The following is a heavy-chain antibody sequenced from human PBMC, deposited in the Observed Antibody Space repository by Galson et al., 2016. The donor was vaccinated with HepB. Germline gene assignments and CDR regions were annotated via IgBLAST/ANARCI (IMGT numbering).Heavy chain of an antibody. CDR2: ISYDGSNQ. D-gene: IGHD2-21*02. Sequence: SLRLSCAASGFAFSTFGMHWVRQAPGKGLEWVAIISYDGSNQFFIDSVRGRFTISRDNSKNTLYLQLNNVRPEGTAVYYCAASTWVTTGFDYWGQGTLVTVAS. CDR3: AASTWVTTGFDY. J-gene: IGHJ4*02. CDR1: GFAFSTFG. V-gene: IGHV3-30*03.